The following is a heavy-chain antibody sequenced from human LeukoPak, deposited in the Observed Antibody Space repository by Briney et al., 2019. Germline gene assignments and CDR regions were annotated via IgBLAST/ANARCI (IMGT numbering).Heavy chain of an antibody. CDR2: IYYSGST. Sequence: KPSETLSLTCTASDGSINSYYWSWIRQPPGKGLEWIGYIYYSGSTNYNLSLRSRLTISVDTTKNQFSLKLSFVTAADTAVYYCARHLGRGFDYWGQGILVTVSS. V-gene: IGHV4-59*08. J-gene: IGHJ4*02. CDR1: DGSINSYY. CDR3: ARHLGRGFDY.